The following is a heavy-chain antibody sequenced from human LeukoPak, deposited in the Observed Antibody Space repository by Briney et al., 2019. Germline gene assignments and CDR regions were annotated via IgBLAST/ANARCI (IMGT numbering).Heavy chain of an antibody. CDR3: ARGVGATGF. D-gene: IGHD1-26*01. CDR2: ISGSGGST. V-gene: IGHV3-23*01. J-gene: IGHJ4*02. CDR1: GFSFRDYA. Sequence: GGSFRLSCAASGFSFRDYAMHWVRQPPGKGLEWVSGISGSGGSTFYPDSVKGRFTISRDNSRNTVYLEVNSLRAEDTAVYYCARGVGATGFWGQGTLVTVSS.